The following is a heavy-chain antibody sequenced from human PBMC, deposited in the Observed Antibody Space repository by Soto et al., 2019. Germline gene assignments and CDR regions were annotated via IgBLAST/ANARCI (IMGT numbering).Heavy chain of an antibody. CDR1: GYSFTSYW. V-gene: IGHV5-10-1*01. J-gene: IGHJ6*02. CDR3: ARQGGFGELLFYYYGMDV. D-gene: IGHD3-10*01. CDR2: IDPSDSYT. Sequence: RGESLKISCKGSGYSFTSYWISWVRQMPGKGLEWMGRIDPSDSYTNYSPSFQGHVTISADKSISTAYLQWSSLKASDTAMYYCARQGGFGELLFYYYGMDVWGQGTTVTVSS.